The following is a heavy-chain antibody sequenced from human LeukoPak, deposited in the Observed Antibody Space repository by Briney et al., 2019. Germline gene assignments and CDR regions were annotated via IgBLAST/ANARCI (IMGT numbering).Heavy chain of an antibody. CDR3: ARDPGDDAFDI. D-gene: IGHD3-16*01. Sequence: GGSLRLSCAASGFTVSSNYMSWVRQAPGKGLEWVSVIYSGGSTYYADSVKGRFTISRDNSKNTLYLQMHSLRAEDTAVYYCARDPGDDAFDIWGQGTMVTVSS. V-gene: IGHV3-53*01. CDR1: GFTVSSNY. CDR2: IYSGGST. J-gene: IGHJ3*02.